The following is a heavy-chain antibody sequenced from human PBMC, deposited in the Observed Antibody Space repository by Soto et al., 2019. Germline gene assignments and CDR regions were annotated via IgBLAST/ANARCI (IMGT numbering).Heavy chain of an antibody. D-gene: IGHD3-16*01. J-gene: IGHJ5*02. CDR2: MNPGSGDT. V-gene: IGHV1-8*01. CDR3: ARMPTFGSLNWFDP. Sequence: SVKVSCKASGYSFTNNDVSWVRQATGQGLEWMGWMNPGSGDTGYAQKFQGRVTMTRDISIATAYMELSSLRSDDTAIYYCARMPTFGSLNWFDPSGQLTLVTVSS. CDR1: GYSFTNND.